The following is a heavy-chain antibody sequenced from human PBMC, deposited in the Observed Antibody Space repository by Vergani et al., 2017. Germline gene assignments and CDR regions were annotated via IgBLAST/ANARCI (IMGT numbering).Heavy chain of an antibody. CDR3: ARIWRESDYYYYGMDV. D-gene: IGHD3-10*01. CDR1: GGSFSGYY. J-gene: IGHJ6*02. Sequence: QVQLQQWGAGLLKPSETLSLTCAVYGGSFSGYYWSWIRQPPGKGLEWIGEINHSGSTNYNPSLKSRVTISVDTSKNQFSLKLSSVTAADTAVYYCARIWRESDYYYYGMDVWGQGTTVTVSS. V-gene: IGHV4-34*01. CDR2: INHSGST.